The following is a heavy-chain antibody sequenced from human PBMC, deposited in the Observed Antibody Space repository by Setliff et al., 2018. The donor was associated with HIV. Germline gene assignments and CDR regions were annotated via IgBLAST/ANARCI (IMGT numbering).Heavy chain of an antibody. D-gene: IGHD3-10*01. CDR3: ARKVRGVRVYAFDI. V-gene: IGHV3-11*03. J-gene: IGHJ3*02. CDR2: ISSSSSYT. Sequence: GGSLRLSCAASGLSISSNYMSWIRQAPGKGLEWVSYISSSSSYTNYAASVKGRFTISRDNAKNSLYLQMNSLRAEDTAVYYCARKVRGVRVYAFDIWGQGTMVTVSS. CDR1: GLSISSNY.